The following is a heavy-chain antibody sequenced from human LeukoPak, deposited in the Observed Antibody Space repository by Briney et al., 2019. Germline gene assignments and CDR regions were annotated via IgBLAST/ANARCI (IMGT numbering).Heavy chain of an antibody. CDR3: AKHVNTYYGDYTFFDY. V-gene: IGHV3-23*01. D-gene: IGHD4-17*01. J-gene: IGHJ4*02. Sequence: GGSLRLSCAASGFTFSSYAMSWVRQAPGKGLEWVSAISGSGASTYYADSVKGRFTISRDNSKNTLYLQMNSLRAEDTAVYYCAKHVNTYYGDYTFFDYWGQGTLVTVSS. CDR1: GFTFSSYA. CDR2: ISGSGAST.